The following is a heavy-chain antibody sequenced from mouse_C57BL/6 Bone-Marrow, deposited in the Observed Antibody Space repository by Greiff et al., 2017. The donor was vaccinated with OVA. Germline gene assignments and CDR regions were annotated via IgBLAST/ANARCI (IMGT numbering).Heavy chain of an antibody. CDR1: GYSITSGYY. V-gene: IGHV3-6*01. J-gene: IGHJ3*01. CDR3: ARKGSPWFAY. Sequence: EVKLVESGPGLVKPSQSLSLTCSVTGYSITSGYYWNWIRQFPGNKLEWMGYISYDGSNNYNPSLKNRISITRDTSKNQFFLKLNSVTTEDTAAYYCARKGSPWFAYWGQGTLVTVSA. CDR2: ISYDGSN. D-gene: IGHD3-3*01.